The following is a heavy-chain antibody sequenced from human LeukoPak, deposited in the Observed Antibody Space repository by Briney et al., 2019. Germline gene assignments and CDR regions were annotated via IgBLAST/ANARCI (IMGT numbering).Heavy chain of an antibody. D-gene: IGHD3-3*02. CDR2: IYASGNT. Sequence: SETLSLTCTVSGGSISSYFWSWIRQPAGKGLEWIGRIYASGNTNYNPSLKSRVTISVDTSKNQFSLKLSSVTAADTAVYYCARVDAFKNDAFDIWGQGTMVTVSS. J-gene: IGHJ3*02. CDR3: ARVDAFKNDAFDI. CDR1: GGSISSYF. V-gene: IGHV4-4*07.